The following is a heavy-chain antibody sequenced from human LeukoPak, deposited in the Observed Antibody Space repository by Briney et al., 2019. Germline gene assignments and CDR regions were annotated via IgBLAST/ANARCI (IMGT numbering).Heavy chain of an antibody. CDR2: IYHSGST. J-gene: IGHJ5*02. D-gene: IGHD4/OR15-4a*01. Sequence: PSETLSLTCTVSGGSISTYYWSWIRQPPGKGLEWIGYIYHSGSTSYNPSLKSRVTISVDTSKNQFSLKLNSVTAADTAMYYCARDLGANYPVDPWGQGTLVTVSA. CDR3: ARDLGANYPVDP. CDR1: GGSISTYY. V-gene: IGHV4-59*12.